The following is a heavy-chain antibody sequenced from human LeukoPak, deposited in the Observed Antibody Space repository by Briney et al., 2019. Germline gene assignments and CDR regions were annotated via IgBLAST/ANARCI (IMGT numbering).Heavy chain of an antibody. CDR1: GYTFTSYH. D-gene: IGHD2-2*01. J-gene: IGHJ4*02. Sequence: ASVQVSCKTSGYTFTSYHMHWVRQAPGQGLEWVAIIKSTGDTTVYAQKFQGRVTVTRDTSTNTVYMDLSSLSSEDTAVYYCVREDAHTYYFDFWGPGTLVTVSS. V-gene: IGHV1-46*01. CDR2: IKSTGDTT. CDR3: VREDAHTYYFDF.